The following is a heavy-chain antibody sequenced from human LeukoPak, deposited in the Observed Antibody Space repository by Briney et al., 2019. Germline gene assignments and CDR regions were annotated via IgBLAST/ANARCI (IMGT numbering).Heavy chain of an antibody. Sequence: GGSLRLSCAASGFNFSNYAMTWVRQAPGKGLDWVPTISSSGGGTFFADPVKGRFSISRDASKSALYRHMHSLRAEDTAVYYCAKDRNGLYYYYGMDVWGQGTTVTVSS. J-gene: IGHJ6*02. CDR1: GFNFSNYA. CDR2: ISSSGGGT. CDR3: AKDRNGLYYYYGMDV. V-gene: IGHV3-23*01. D-gene: IGHD1-1*01.